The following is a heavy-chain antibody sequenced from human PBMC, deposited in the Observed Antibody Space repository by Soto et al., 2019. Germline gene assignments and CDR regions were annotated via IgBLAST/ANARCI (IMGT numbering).Heavy chain of an antibody. CDR1: GYIFTNYA. D-gene: IGHD3-10*01. J-gene: IGHJ5*02. CDR3: ANPSLGALQRGWFDP. CDR2: INTGNGNT. Sequence: QVQLVQSGAEVKKPGASVKVSCKASGYIFTNYAMHWVRQAPGQRLEWMGWINTGNGNTKYSQKFQGRVTITRDTSASTAYMELSSLRSKDTAVYYCANPSLGALQRGWFDPWGQGTLVTVSS. V-gene: IGHV1-3*04.